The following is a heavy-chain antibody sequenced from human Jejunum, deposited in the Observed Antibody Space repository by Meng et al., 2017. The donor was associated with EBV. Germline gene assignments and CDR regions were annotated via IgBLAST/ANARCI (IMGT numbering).Heavy chain of an antibody. V-gene: IGHV1-3*01. J-gene: IGHJ4*01. CDR1: VYIFPDFA. D-gene: IGHD1-26*01. CDR2: INPGTGGR. CDR3: ARELGGRFNY. Sequence: QIHLCRLVAMVKGHGTQIIRSCKSFVYIFPDFALHGLRQAPGQSPEWMTWINPGTGGRQFSHKFQGRVTITSDTSASTVYMELSGLRSEDTAMYYCARELGGRFNYWGQGTLVTVSS.